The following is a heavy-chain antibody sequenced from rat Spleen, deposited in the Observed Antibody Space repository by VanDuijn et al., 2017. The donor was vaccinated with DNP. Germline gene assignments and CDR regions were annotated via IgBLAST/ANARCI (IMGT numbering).Heavy chain of an antibody. CDR1: GFTFSDYA. V-gene: IGHV5S10*01. J-gene: IGHJ2*01. Sequence: EVQLVESGGGLVQPGRSLKLSCTASGFTFSDYAMAWVRQAPKKGLEWVATISYDGLRTYYRDSVRGRFTLSRDDAKSTLYLQMDSLKSEVTATYYCAKNSGYYFDYWGQGVMVTVSS. CDR2: ISYDGLRT. D-gene: IGHD4-3*01. CDR3: AKNSGYYFDY.